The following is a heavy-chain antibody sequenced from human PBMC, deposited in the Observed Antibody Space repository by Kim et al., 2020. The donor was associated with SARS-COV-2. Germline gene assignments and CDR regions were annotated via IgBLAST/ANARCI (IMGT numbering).Heavy chain of an antibody. D-gene: IGHD3-10*01. J-gene: IGHJ4*01. V-gene: IGHV1-2*02. CDR3: ARELITMVRGVRDSLGY. CDR1: GYTFTGYY. Sequence: ASVKVSCKASGYTFTGYYMHWVRQAPGQGLEWMGWINPNSGGTNYAQKFQGRVTMTRDTSISTAYMELSRLRSDDTAVYYCARELITMVRGVRDSLGYWGDGPLVNVST. CDR2: INPNSGGT.